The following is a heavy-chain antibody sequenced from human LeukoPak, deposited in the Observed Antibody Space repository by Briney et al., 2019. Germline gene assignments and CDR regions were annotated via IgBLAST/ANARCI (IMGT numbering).Heavy chain of an antibody. CDR2: IKQDGSEK. D-gene: IGHD2-15*01. CDR1: GFTFSSYW. V-gene: IGHV3-7*01. J-gene: IGHJ3*02. Sequence: GGSLRLSCAASGFTFSSYWMSWVRQAPGKGLEWVANIKQDGSEKYYVDSVKGRFTISRDNAKNSLYLQMNRLRVEDTAVYYCARDYEADCSGGSCYIALDIWGQGTMVTVSS. CDR3: ARDYEADCSGGSCYIALDI.